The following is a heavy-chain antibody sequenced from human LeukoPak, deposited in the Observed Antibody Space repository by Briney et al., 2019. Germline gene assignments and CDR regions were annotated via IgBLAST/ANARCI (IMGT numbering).Heavy chain of an antibody. Sequence: QAGGSLRLSCAASGFTLSGNWMHWVPQALGEGRVWVSRVNSDGSSTSYADSVKGRYTISRDNATNTLYLQMNSLRAEDTAVYYCTRSDYYGSGGWLVPTPPWGQGALVTVSA. V-gene: IGHV3-74*01. CDR2: VNSDGSST. D-gene: IGHD3-10*01. J-gene: IGHJ5*02. CDR1: GFTLSGNW. CDR3: TRSDYYGSGGWLVPTPP.